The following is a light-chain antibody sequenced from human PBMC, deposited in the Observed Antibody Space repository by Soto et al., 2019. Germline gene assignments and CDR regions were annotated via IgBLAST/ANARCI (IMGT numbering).Light chain of an antibody. V-gene: IGKV3-15*01. CDR1: QSVGSD. CDR2: GAS. J-gene: IGKJ2*01. Sequence: DIVMTQSPATLSVSPGDRVTLTCRASQSVGSDLAWYQQKPGQAPRLVIFGASTRADGIPARFSGSGSGTTFTLPISSLQSEDLDGNYYWQNNNWSPYTFGQGTKLEIK. CDR3: WQNNNWSPYT.